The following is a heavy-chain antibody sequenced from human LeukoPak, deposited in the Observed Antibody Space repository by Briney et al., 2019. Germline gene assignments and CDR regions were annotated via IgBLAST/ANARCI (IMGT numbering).Heavy chain of an antibody. CDR2: INAGNGNT. CDR1: GGTFSSYA. D-gene: IGHD2-15*01. V-gene: IGHV1-3*01. Sequence: ASVKVSCKASGGTFSSYAISWVRQAPGQRLEWMGWINAGNGNTKYSQKFQGRVTITRDTSASTAYMELSSLRSEDTAVYYCAREKDYYYGMDVWGQGTTVTVSS. CDR3: AREKDYYYGMDV. J-gene: IGHJ6*02.